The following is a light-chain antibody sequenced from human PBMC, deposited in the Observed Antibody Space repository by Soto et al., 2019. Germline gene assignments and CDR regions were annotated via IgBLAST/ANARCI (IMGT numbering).Light chain of an antibody. Sequence: QSALTQPASVSGSPGQSIAISCTGTSSDVGAYDYVSWYQQHPGKAPKLMIYDVKYRPSGVSNRFSGSKSGNTASLTISGLQAEDEADYYCRSYTSSSSLIFGGGTKLTVL. J-gene: IGLJ2*01. CDR3: RSYTSSSSLI. CDR2: DVK. V-gene: IGLV2-14*01. CDR1: SSDVGAYDY.